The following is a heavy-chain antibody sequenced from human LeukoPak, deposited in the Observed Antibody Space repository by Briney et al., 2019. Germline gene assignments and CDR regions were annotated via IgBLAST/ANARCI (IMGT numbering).Heavy chain of an antibody. CDR1: GYTFTSYG. CDR2: IYPGDSDT. CDR3: ASSGEGSSCFQH. D-gene: IGHD6-13*01. V-gene: IGHV5-51*01. Sequence: KVSCKASGYTFTSYGISWVRQAPGQGLEWMGIIYPGDSDTRYSPSFQGQVTISADKSISTAYLQWSSLKASDTAMYYCASSGEGSSCFQHWGQGTLVTVSS. J-gene: IGHJ1*01.